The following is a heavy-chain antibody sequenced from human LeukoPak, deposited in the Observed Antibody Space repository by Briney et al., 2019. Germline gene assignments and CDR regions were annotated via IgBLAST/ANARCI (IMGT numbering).Heavy chain of an antibody. J-gene: IGHJ4*02. CDR3: ARDPFVYDFWSGYSPGYFDY. D-gene: IGHD3-3*01. CDR1: GYTFTSYY. CDR2: INPSGGST. Sequence: ASVKVSCKASGYTFTSYYMHWVRQAPGQGLGWMGIINPSGGSTGYAQKFQGRVTMTRDTSTSTVYMELSSLRSEDTAVYYCARDPFVYDFWSGYSPGYFDYWGQGTLVTVSS. V-gene: IGHV1-46*01.